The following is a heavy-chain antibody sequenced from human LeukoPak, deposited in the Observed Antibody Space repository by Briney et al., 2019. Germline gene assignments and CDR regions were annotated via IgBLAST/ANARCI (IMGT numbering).Heavy chain of an antibody. Sequence: GGSLRLSCAASGFAFTSYAMHWVRQAPGRGLEWLTIISYHGIHTYYTDSVKGRFTISRDDSKTTLYLQMNSLRAEDTAVYYCAKGLYYYGSGSLGGYFDYWGQGTLVTVSS. D-gene: IGHD3-10*01. J-gene: IGHJ4*02. CDR3: AKGLYYYGSGSLGGYFDY. CDR2: ISYHGIHT. V-gene: IGHV3-30-3*01. CDR1: GFAFTSYA.